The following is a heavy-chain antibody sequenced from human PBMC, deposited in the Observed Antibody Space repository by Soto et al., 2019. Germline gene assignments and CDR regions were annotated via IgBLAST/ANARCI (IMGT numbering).Heavy chain of an antibody. J-gene: IGHJ4*02. CDR2: ISGSGGST. V-gene: IGHV3-23*01. D-gene: IGHD2-21*02. CDR3: AKDQFSRVSGDCY. Sequence: EVQLLESGGGLVQPGGSLRLSCAASGFTFSSYAMSWVRQAPGKGLEWVSAISGSGGSTYYADSVKGRFSNSSDNSKNTLYLQMNSLRAEDTAVYYCAKDQFSRVSGDCYWGQGTLVTGSS. CDR1: GFTFSSYA.